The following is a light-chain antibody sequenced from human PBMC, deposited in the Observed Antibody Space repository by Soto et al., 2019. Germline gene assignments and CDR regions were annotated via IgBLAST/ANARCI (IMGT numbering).Light chain of an antibody. CDR1: QSIGDY. V-gene: IGKV3-11*01. CDR2: DAS. CDR3: QQRSNWPIT. Sequence: IVLTQSPGTLSLSPGERATLSCRASQSIGDYLAWYQHKPAQAPRLLIYDASNRATGIPARFSGSGSGTDFTLTISSLEPEDFAVYYCQQRSNWPITFGQGTRLEIK. J-gene: IGKJ5*01.